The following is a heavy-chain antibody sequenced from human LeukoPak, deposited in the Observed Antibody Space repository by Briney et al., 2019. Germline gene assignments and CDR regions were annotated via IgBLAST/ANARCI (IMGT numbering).Heavy chain of an antibody. CDR3: ARLTNWNYVY. D-gene: IGHD1-7*01. V-gene: IGHV4-39*01. CDR1: GGSISSSSYY. CDR2: IYYSGST. J-gene: IGHJ4*02. Sequence: SKTLSLTCTVSGGSISSSSYYWGWIRQPPGKGLEWIGSIYYSGSTYYNPSLKSRVTISVDTSKNQFSLKLSSVTAADTAVYYCARLTNWNYVYWGQGTLVTVSS.